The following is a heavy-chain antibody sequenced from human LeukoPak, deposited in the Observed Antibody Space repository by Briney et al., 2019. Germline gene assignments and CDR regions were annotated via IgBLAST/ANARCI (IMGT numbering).Heavy chain of an antibody. V-gene: IGHV3-23*01. CDR2: ISGSGGTT. D-gene: IGHD4-17*01. CDR3: AKDWGQVTVTNLDY. Sequence: PGGSLRLSCDASGFYLSSYVMNWVRQAPGKGLEWVSRISGSGGTTYYADSVKGRFTISRDNSKNTLYLEMTSLRADDTAVYYCAKDWGQVTVTNLDYWGQGTLVTVSS. J-gene: IGHJ4*02. CDR1: GFYLSSYV.